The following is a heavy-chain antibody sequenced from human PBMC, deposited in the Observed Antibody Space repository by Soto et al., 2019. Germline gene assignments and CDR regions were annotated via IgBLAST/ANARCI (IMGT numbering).Heavy chain of an antibody. J-gene: IGHJ6*02. CDR3: ARHAVLGYYYDSSGPPDYYYGMDV. CDR2: IYYSGST. D-gene: IGHD3-22*01. V-gene: IGHV4-38-2*01. Sequence: SETLSLTCAVSGYSISSGYYWGWLRQPPGQGLEWIGSIYYSGSTYYNPSLKSRVTISVDTSKNQFSLKLSSVTAADTAVYYCARHAVLGYYYDSSGPPDYYYGMDVWGQGTTVTVSS. CDR1: GYSISSGYY.